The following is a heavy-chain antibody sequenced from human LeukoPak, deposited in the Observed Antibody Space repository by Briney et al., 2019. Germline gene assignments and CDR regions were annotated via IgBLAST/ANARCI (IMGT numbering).Heavy chain of an antibody. Sequence: PGGSLRLSCAASGFTFSSYGMHWVRRAPGKGLEWVAVISYDGSNKYYADSVKSRITISRDNSKNTLYLQMNSLRAEDTAVYYCAKAHRAGYRREGYYFDYWGQGTLVTVSS. D-gene: IGHD5-24*01. CDR1: GFTFSSYG. V-gene: IGHV3-30*18. CDR3: AKAHRAGYRREGYYFDY. CDR2: ISYDGSNK. J-gene: IGHJ4*02.